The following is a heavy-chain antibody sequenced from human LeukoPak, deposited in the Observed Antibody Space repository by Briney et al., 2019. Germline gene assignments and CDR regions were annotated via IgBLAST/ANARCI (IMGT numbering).Heavy chain of an antibody. D-gene: IGHD6-19*01. J-gene: IGHJ4*02. CDR2: IYYSGST. Sequence: KPSETLSLTCTVSGGSISSYYWSWIRQPPGKGLGWIGYIYYSGSTNYNPSLKSRVTISVDTSKNQFSLKLSSVTAADTAVYYCARGSGWYYYWGQGTLVTVSS. CDR1: GGSISSYY. CDR3: ARGSGWYYY. V-gene: IGHV4-59*01.